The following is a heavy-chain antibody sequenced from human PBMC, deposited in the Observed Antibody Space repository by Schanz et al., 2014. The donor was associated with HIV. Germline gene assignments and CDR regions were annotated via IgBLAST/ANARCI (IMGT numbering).Heavy chain of an antibody. V-gene: IGHV1-69*06. D-gene: IGHD1-1*01. CDR3: AREMTYDDPFQSGMDV. Sequence: QVQLVQSGAEVKKPGSSVKVSCKASGGTFSIYAISWVRQAPGQGLEWMGGIIPLSGTPFYAQKFQGRVAITADKSTGTVYMEVGSLTSEDTAVYFCAREMTYDDPFQSGMDVWGQGTTVSVSS. CDR1: GGTFSIYA. CDR2: IIPLSGTP. J-gene: IGHJ6*02.